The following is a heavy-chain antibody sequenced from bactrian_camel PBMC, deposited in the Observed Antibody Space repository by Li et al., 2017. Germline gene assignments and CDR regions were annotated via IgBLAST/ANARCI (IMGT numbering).Heavy chain of an antibody. Sequence: HVQLVESGGDLVQPGGSLRLSCAASGLTFRSYYMSWVRQAPGKGLEWVSYIYAYSSMKYYADSVKGRFTISRDDAKNTLYLQMDDLKPEDTAMHYCSMRRSPYCTFSMLRSSDYNYWGQGTQVTVS. CDR1: GLTFRSYY. V-gene: IGHV3-2*01. CDR3: SMRRSPYCTFSMLRSSDYNY. J-gene: IGHJ4*01. CDR2: IYAYSSMK. D-gene: IGHD3*01.